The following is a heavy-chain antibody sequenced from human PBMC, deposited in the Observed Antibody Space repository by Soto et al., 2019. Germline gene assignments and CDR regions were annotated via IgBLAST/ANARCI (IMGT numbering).Heavy chain of an antibody. CDR1: GFTFGDYA. CDR2: IRSKAYGGTT. Sequence: GGSLRLSCTASGFTFGDYAMSWFRQAPGKGLEWVGFIRSKAYGGTTEYAASVKGRFTISRDDSKSIAYLQMNSLRDDDTATYYCTRGLCHDCSAASRYFDCWGHGTLVTVSS. CDR3: TRGLCHDCSAASRYFDC. D-gene: IGHD3-22*01. V-gene: IGHV3-49*03. J-gene: IGHJ4*01.